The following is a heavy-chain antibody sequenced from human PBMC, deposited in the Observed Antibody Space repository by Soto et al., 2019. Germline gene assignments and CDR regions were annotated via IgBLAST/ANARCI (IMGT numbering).Heavy chain of an antibody. CDR2: IYYSGST. V-gene: IGHV4-59*01. Sequence: SETLSLTCTVSGGSISSYYWSWIRQPPGKGLEWIGYIYYSGSTNYNPSLKSRVTISVDTSKNQFSLKLSSVTAADTAVYYCARWSGETSTFDYWGQGTLVTVSS. D-gene: IGHD3-3*01. CDR1: GGSISSYY. J-gene: IGHJ4*02. CDR3: ARWSGETSTFDY.